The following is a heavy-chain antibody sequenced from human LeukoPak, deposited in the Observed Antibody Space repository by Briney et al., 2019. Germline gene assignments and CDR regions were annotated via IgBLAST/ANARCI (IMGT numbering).Heavy chain of an antibody. J-gene: IGHJ4*02. D-gene: IGHD3-16*01. V-gene: IGHV4-39*01. CDR1: GDSISGSSYY. CDR2: IYYSGST. Sequence: SETLSLTCAVSGDSISGSSYYWGCLRQPPGKGLEWIGSIYYSGSTYYSPSLKSRVTISVDTSKNQFSLKLSSVTAADTAVYYCAGGLNWGQGTLVTVSS. CDR3: AGGLN.